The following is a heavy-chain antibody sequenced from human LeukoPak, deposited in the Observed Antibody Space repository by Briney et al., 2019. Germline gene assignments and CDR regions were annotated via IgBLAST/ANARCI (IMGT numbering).Heavy chain of an antibody. V-gene: IGHV4-59*01. D-gene: IGHD3-22*01. CDR3: ARGREYYDSSGYSS. Sequence: PSETLSLTCTVSGGSISSYYWSWLRQPPGKGLEWIGYIYYSGSTNYNPSLKSRVTISVDTSKNQFSLKLSSVTAADTAVYYCARGREYYDSSGYSSWGQGTLSPSPQ. CDR2: IYYSGST. CDR1: GGSISSYY. J-gene: IGHJ4*02.